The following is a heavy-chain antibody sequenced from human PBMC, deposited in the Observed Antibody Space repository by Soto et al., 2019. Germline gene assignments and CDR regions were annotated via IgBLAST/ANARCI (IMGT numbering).Heavy chain of an antibody. CDR1: GYSFTSYW. CDR2: IDPSDSYT. CDR3: ARHPPRITIFGVVIGTMDV. J-gene: IGHJ6*02. D-gene: IGHD3-3*01. V-gene: IGHV5-10-1*01. Sequence: GESLKISCKGSGYSFTSYWISWVRQMPGKGLEWMGRIDPSDSYTNYSPSFQGHVTISADKSISTAYLQWSSLKTSDTAMYYCARHPPRITIFGVVIGTMDVWGQGTTVTVSS.